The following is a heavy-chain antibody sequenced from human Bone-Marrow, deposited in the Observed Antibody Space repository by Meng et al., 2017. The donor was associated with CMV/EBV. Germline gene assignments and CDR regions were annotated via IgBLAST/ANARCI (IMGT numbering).Heavy chain of an antibody. CDR1: GFTFSDYY. Sequence: GGSLRLSCAASGFTFSDYYMNWIRQAPGKGLEWVSYISSSGSAMSFADSVRGRFTISRDNAKNSLYLQMNSLKAEDTAVYYCARDRATYDFWGLREDYWGQGTLVTVSS. D-gene: IGHD3-3*01. CDR2: ISSSGSAM. V-gene: IGHV3-11*01. J-gene: IGHJ4*02. CDR3: ARDRATYDFWGLREDY.